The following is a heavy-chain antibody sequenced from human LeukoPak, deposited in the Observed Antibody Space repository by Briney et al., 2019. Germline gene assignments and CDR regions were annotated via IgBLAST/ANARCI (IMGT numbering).Heavy chain of an antibody. V-gene: IGHV4-39*01. CDR2: ISSSGKS. D-gene: IGHD1-26*01. J-gene: IGHJ4*02. CDR3: ARFKGGTGFDY. CDR1: GVSITATDFD. Sequence: SETLSLTCAVSGVSITATDFDWAWIRQPPGQALEWIATISSSGKSYYNPYFMSRVTISVDTSKNQFSLDVTSVTAADTGLFYCARFKGGTGFDYWGRGVLVIVS.